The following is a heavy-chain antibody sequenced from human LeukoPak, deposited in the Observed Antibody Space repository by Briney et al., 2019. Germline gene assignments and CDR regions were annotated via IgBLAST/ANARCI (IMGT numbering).Heavy chain of an antibody. J-gene: IGHJ3*02. CDR1: GFTFSSSW. D-gene: IGHD5-18*01. CDR3: ARDRGYKVFDI. CDR2: IKEDGSLT. Sequence: PGGSLRLSCAASGFTFSSSWMDWVRQAPGKGLEWVANIKEDGSLTFYVDSVKGRFTISRDNAKNSLYLQMNSLRVDDTDVYYCARDRGYKVFDIWGQGTMVTVSS. V-gene: IGHV3-7*03.